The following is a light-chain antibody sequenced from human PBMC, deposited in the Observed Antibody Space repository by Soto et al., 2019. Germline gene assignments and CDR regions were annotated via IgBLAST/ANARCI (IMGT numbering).Light chain of an antibody. J-gene: IGKJ1*01. CDR1: QSVGSY. Sequence: EIVLTQSPATLSLSPGERATLSCRASQSVGSYFAWYQQTPGQAPMLIIYDASNRATGIPARFSGSGSGTAFTRTISSLKPDDFAVYYCQQRGNWPVTFGQGTRVDIK. CDR2: DAS. CDR3: QQRGNWPVT. V-gene: IGKV3-11*01.